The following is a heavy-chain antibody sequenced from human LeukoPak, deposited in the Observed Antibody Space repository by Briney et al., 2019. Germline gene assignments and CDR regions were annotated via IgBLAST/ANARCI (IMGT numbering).Heavy chain of an antibody. CDR1: GGSISSGSYY. J-gene: IGHJ5*02. D-gene: IGHD4-11*01. V-gene: IGHV4-61*02. CDR3: ARVLPYDYINRFDR. CDR2: IYTSGST. Sequence: TSETLSLTCTVSGGSISSGSYYWSWIRQPAGKGLEWIGRIYTSGSTNYNPSLKSRVTISVDTSKNQFSLELSSVTAADTAVYYCARVLPYDYINRFDRWGQGTLVTVSS.